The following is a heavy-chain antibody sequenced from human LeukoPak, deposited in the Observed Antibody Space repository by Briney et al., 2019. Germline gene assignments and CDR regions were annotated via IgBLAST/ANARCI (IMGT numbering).Heavy chain of an antibody. J-gene: IGHJ4*02. D-gene: IGHD6-6*01. CDR1: GFTFSSYG. Sequence: GGSLRLSCAASGFTFSSYGMHWVRQAPGKGLEWVAFIRYDGSNKYYADSVKGRFTISRDNSKNTLYLQMNSLRAEDTAVYYCAKLLSIAAVENYWGQGTLVTVSS. V-gene: IGHV3-30*02. CDR3: AKLLSIAAVENY. CDR2: IRYDGSNK.